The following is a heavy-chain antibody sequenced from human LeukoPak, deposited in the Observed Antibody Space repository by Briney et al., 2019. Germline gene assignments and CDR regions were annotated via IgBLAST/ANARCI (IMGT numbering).Heavy chain of an antibody. CDR3: AKGKAARPESGRFDY. Sequence: SLRLSSAPSRFTFDDYAMHGVRPAPGKSLEWVSDISRNNGSIGYADSVKRLFTISRDNAQTSLYLQMNSLRAEDTALYYCAKGKAARPESGRFDYWGQGTLVTVSS. D-gene: IGHD6-6*01. CDR1: RFTFDDYA. CDR2: ISRNNGSI. V-gene: IGHV3-9*01. J-gene: IGHJ4*02.